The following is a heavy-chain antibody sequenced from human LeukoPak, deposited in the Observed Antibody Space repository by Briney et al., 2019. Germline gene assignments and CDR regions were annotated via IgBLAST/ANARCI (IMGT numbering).Heavy chain of an antibody. Sequence: SETLSLTCTVSGGSISSSSYYWGWIRQPPGKGLEWIGSIYYSGSTYYNPSLKSRVTISVDTSNNQFSLKLSSVTAADTAVYYCARHEGRWELPDAFDIWGQGTMVTVSS. CDR1: GGSISSSSYY. J-gene: IGHJ3*02. CDR3: ARHEGRWELPDAFDI. D-gene: IGHD2-15*01. CDR2: IYYSGST. V-gene: IGHV4-39*01.